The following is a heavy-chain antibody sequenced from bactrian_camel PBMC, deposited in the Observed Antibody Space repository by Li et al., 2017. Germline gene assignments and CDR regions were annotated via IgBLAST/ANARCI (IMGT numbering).Heavy chain of an antibody. V-gene: IGHV3S31*01. CDR2: ILSGGTST. Sequence: VQLVESGGGLVRPGGSLRLSCAASGFTFSSYTMSWVRQAPGKGLEWVSSILSGGTSTEYANSVKGRFTISRDNAKNTLYLQLNSLKIEDTAMYYCTGAGFKGQGTQVTVS. CDR1: GFTFSSYT. D-gene: IGHD8*01. J-gene: IGHJ4*01.